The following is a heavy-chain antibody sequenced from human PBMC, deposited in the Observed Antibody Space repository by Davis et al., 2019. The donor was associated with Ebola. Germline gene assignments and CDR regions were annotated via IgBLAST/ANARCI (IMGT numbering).Heavy chain of an antibody. Sequence: SETLSPTCAVFGGSFTAYYRSCNRQPPGKRLEWVGEINPSGSTNYNPYLKSRVTISVDTSKKKFSLKLTSVTAADTAVYYCARGEWWLRSRGSFDYWGQGTLVTVSS. CDR3: ARGEWWLRSRGSFDY. J-gene: IGHJ4*02. D-gene: IGHD5-12*01. CDR2: INPSGST. CDR1: GGSFTAYY. V-gene: IGHV4-34*01.